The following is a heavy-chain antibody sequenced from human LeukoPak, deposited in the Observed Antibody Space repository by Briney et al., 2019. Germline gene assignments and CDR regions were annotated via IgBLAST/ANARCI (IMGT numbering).Heavy chain of an antibody. V-gene: IGHV4-38-2*02. Sequence: PSETLSLTCTVSGYSISSGYYWGWIRQLPGKGLEWIGSIYHSGSTYYNPSLKSRVTISVDTSKNQFSLKLSSVTAADTAVYYCARVRDDYGGNSDAFDIWGQGTMVTVSS. CDR3: ARVRDDYGGNSDAFDI. D-gene: IGHD4-23*01. J-gene: IGHJ3*02. CDR2: IYHSGST. CDR1: GYSISSGYY.